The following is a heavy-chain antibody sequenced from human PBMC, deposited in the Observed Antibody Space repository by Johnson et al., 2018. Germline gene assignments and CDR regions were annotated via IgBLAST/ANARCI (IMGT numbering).Heavy chain of an antibody. CDR2: INAPGGIA. Sequence: VQLQESGGGLVRPGGSLRLSCTASGFAFSKYAMNWVRQAPGKGLEWVSVINAPGGIAYYADSVKGRFTISRDISKNTMELHMNSRRPEDTGVYYCARDIEVSIIGGGSGDYWGQGTLVTVS. V-gene: IGHV3-23*01. CDR3: ARDIEVSIIGGGSGDY. D-gene: IGHD1-26*01. J-gene: IGHJ4*02. CDR1: GFAFSKYA.